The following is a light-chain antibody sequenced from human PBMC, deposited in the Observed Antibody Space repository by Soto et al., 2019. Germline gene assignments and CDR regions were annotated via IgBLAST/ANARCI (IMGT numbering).Light chain of an antibody. CDR3: QQYHDWPGT. V-gene: IGKV3-15*01. Sequence: EIVLTQSPGTLSVSPGERATLSCRASQSVSSNLAWYQQKPGQAPRLLFYGASTGATGIPARFSGSGSETEFTLTISSLQSEDFAVYYCQQYHDWPGTFGQGTKVEIK. J-gene: IGKJ1*01. CDR1: QSVSSN. CDR2: GAS.